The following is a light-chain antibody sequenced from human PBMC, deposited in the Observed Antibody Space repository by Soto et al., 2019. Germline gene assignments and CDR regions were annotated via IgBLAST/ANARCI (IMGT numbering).Light chain of an antibody. J-gene: IGKJ5*01. V-gene: IGKV3-20*01. Sequence: EMVLTQSPGTLSLSPGERATLSCRASRSLNSSYLAWYQQIPGQAPRLLIYGASSRATGIPDRFSGSGSGTDFTLTISRLGPEDFAVYYCQQYGSRSITFGQGTRLEIK. CDR1: RSLNSSY. CDR2: GAS. CDR3: QQYGSRSIT.